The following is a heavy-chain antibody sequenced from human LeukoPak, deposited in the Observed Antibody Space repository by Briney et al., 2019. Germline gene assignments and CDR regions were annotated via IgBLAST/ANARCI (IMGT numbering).Heavy chain of an antibody. D-gene: IGHD3-16*02. J-gene: IGHJ3*02. CDR3: ARRPPYDYVCGSYRYHDAFDI. CDR1: GYSFTSYW. CDR2: IYPGDSDT. V-gene: IGHV5-51*01. Sequence: GESLKIYCKGSGYSFTSYWIGWVRQMPGKGLEWMGIIYPGDSDTRYSPSFQGQVTISADKSISTAYLQWSSLKASDTAMYYCARRPPYDYVCGSYRYHDAFDIWGQGTMVTVSS.